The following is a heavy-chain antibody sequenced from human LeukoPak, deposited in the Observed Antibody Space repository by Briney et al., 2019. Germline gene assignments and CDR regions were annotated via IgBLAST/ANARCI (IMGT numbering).Heavy chain of an antibody. Sequence: SETLSLTCTVSGGSISSYYWSWIRQPPGKGLEWIGYTYYSGSTNYNPSLKSRVTISVDTSKNQFSLKLSSVTAADTAVYYCARGRDYYDSSGYYYEGTIVDYWGQGTLVTVSS. J-gene: IGHJ4*02. CDR1: GGSISSYY. V-gene: IGHV4-59*01. D-gene: IGHD3-22*01. CDR3: ARGRDYYDSSGYYYEGTIVDY. CDR2: TYYSGST.